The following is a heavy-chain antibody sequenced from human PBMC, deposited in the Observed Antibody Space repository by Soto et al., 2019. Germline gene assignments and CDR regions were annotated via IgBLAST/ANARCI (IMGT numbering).Heavy chain of an antibody. CDR2: IYYSGST. D-gene: IGHD3-3*01. Sequence: SETLSLTCTVSGGSISSSSYYWGWIRQPPGKGLEWIGSIYYSGSTYYNPSLKSRVTISVDTSKNQFSLKLSSVTAADTAVYYCARMSREGFGGWSGYYPNWFDPWGQGTLVTVSS. CDR1: GGSISSSSYY. CDR3: ARMSREGFGGWSGYYPNWFDP. V-gene: IGHV4-39*01. J-gene: IGHJ5*02.